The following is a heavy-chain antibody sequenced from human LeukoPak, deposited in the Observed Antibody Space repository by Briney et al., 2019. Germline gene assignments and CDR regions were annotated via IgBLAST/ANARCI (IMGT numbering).Heavy chain of an antibody. CDR1: GFTVSSNS. CDR2: IYSDNT. CDR3: ARGGYSSGWYLVSWFDP. Sequence: PGGSLRLSCTVSGFTVSSNSMSWVRQAPGKGLEWVSFIYSDNTHYSDSVKGRFTISRDNSKNTLYLQMNSLRAEDTAVYYCARGGYSSGWYLVSWFDPWGQGTLVTVSS. D-gene: IGHD6-19*01. V-gene: IGHV3-53*01. J-gene: IGHJ5*02.